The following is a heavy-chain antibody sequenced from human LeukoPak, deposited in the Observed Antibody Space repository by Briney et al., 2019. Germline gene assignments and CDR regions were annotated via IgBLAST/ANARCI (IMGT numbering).Heavy chain of an antibody. CDR3: AKDSSSSSIDY. CDR2: ISWNSGSI. Sequence: GGSLRLSCAASGFAFSSFGMNWVRQAPGKGLEWVSGISWNSGSIGYADSVKGRFTISRDNAKNSLYLQMNSLRAEDTALYYCAKDSSSSSIDYWGQGTLVTVSS. J-gene: IGHJ4*02. V-gene: IGHV3-9*01. CDR1: GFAFSSFG. D-gene: IGHD6-6*01.